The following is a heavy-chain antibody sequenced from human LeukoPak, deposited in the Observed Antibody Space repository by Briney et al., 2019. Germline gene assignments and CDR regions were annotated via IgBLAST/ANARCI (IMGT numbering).Heavy chain of an antibody. Sequence: PGESLRISCKGSGYSFTTYWISWVRQMPGKGLEWMGRIDPSDSYTNYSPSFQGHVTISADKSIYTAYLQWSSLKASDTALYFCATGPHYYIASGTYFGDDYWGQGTLVTVSS. V-gene: IGHV5-10-1*01. CDR3: ATGPHYYIASGTYFGDDY. CDR2: IDPSDSYT. D-gene: IGHD3-10*01. CDR1: GYSFTTYW. J-gene: IGHJ4*02.